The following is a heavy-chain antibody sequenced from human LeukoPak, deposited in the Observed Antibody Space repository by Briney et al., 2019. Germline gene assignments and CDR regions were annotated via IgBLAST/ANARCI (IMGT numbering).Heavy chain of an antibody. CDR2: INPNSGGT. V-gene: IGHV1-2*02. J-gene: IGHJ3*02. D-gene: IGHD3-22*01. CDR1: GYTFTGYY. Sequence: ASVKVSCKASGYTFTGYYMHWVRQAPGQGLEWMGWINPNSGGTNYAQKFQGRGTMTRDTSISTAYMELSRLRSDDTAVYYCASNSHYDSSMGIWGQGTMVTVSS. CDR3: ASNSHYDSSMGI.